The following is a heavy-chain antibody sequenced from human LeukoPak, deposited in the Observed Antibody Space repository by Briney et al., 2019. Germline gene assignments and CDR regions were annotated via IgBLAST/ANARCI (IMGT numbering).Heavy chain of an antibody. V-gene: IGHV3-30*03. J-gene: IGHJ4*02. CDR2: ISTDGSNT. Sequence: GGSLRLSCAASGFTFSYYGLHWVRQAPGKGLEWVALISTDGSNTNYADSVKGRFTISRDNSKNTLYLQMNSLRAEDTAVHYCARRYNSKTYYYDSSGLEVFDYWGQGTLVTVSS. CDR1: GFTFSYYG. D-gene: IGHD3-22*01. CDR3: ARRYNSKTYYYDSSGLEVFDY.